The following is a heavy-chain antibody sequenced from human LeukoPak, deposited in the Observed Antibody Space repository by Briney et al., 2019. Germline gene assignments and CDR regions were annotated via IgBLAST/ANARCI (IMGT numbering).Heavy chain of an antibody. CDR1: GYRFTTYW. CDR2: IYPGDSDT. V-gene: IGHV5-51*01. Sequence: GESLKISCEGSGYRFTTYWIGWVRQMPGKGLEWMGIIYPGDSDTRYSPSFQGQVTISADKSISTAYLQWRSLKASDTAMYYCARNNVGATATGIDYWGQGTLVTVSS. CDR3: ARNNVGATATGIDY. J-gene: IGHJ4*02. D-gene: IGHD1-26*01.